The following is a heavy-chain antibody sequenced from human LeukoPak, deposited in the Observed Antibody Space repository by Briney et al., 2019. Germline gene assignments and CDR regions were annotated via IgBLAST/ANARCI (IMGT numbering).Heavy chain of an antibody. CDR2: INPSGGST. D-gene: IGHD6-19*01. CDR1: GYTFTSYY. CDR3: ARDQQPGYSSGHWFDP. J-gene: IGHJ5*02. Sequence: GASVKVSCKASGYTFTSYYMHWVRQAPEQGLEWMGIINPSGGSTSYAQKFQGRVTMTRDTSTSTVYMELSSLRSEDTAVYYCARDQQPGYSSGHWFDPWGQGTLVTVSS. V-gene: IGHV1-46*01.